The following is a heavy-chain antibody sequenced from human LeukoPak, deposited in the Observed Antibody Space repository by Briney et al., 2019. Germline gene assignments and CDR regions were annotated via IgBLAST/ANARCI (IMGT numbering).Heavy chain of an antibody. CDR1: GGSISSSSYY. J-gene: IGHJ4*02. V-gene: IGHV4-30-2*01. CDR3: ARIEQQLVRK. Sequence: SETLSLTCTVSGGSISSSSYYWGWIRQPPGKGLEWIGYIYHSGSTYYNPSLKSRVTISVDRSKNQFSLKLSSVTAADTAVYYCARIEQQLVRKWGQGTLVTVSS. D-gene: IGHD6-13*01. CDR2: IYHSGST.